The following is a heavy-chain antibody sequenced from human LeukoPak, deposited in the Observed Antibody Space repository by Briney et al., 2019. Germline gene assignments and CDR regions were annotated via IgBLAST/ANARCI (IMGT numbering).Heavy chain of an antibody. CDR3: ARVSDGSGSPPDY. CDR2: ISGSGSTI. J-gene: IGHJ4*02. V-gene: IGHV3-11*01. Sequence: GGSLRLSCAASGFTFSDYYMSWIRQAPGKGLEWVSYISGSGSTIYYADTVKGRFTISRDNAKNSLYLQMNSLRAEDTAVYYCARVSDGSGSPPDYWGQGTLVTVSS. CDR1: GFTFSDYY. D-gene: IGHD3-10*01.